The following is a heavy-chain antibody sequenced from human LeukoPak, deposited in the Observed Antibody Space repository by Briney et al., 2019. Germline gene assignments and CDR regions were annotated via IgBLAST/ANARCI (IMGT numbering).Heavy chain of an antibody. D-gene: IGHD2/OR15-2a*01. V-gene: IGHV1-46*01. CDR2: INPSGGST. J-gene: IGHJ3*02. Sequence: GASVKVSCKASGYTFTVYYMHWVRQAPGQGLEWMGIINPSGGSTSYAQKFQGRVTMTRDMSTSTVYMELSSLRSEDTAVYYCARSLCSSYNSNCRKAFDIWGQGTMVSVSS. CDR1: GYTFTVYY. CDR3: ARSLCSSYNSNCRKAFDI.